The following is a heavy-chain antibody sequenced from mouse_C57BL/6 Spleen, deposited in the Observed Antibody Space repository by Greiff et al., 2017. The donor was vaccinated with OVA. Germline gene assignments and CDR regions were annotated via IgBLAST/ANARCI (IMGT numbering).Heavy chain of an antibody. V-gene: IGHV1-69*01. J-gene: IGHJ4*01. Sequence: QVQLQQPGAELVMPGASVKLSCKASGYTFTSYWMHWVKQRPGQGLEWIGEIDPSDSYTNYNQKFKGKSTLTVDKSSSTAYMQLSSLTSEDSAVYYCARKFGLYYGSSHYAMDYWGQGTSVTVSS. CDR2: IDPSDSYT. CDR3: ARKFGLYYGSSHYAMDY. CDR1: GYTFTSYW. D-gene: IGHD1-1*01.